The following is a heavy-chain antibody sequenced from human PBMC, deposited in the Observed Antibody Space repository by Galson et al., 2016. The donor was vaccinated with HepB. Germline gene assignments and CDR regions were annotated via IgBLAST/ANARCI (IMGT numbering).Heavy chain of an antibody. CDR2: IKSKTDGGTT. Sequence: SLRLSCAASGFTFSNAWMNWVRQAPGKGLEWVGRIKSKTDGGTTDYVAPVKGRFTISRDDSKNTLSLNMKSLKTEDTAVYYCTTGNCSSTSCYSKRRNERNNAFDPWGQGTLVTVSS. D-gene: IGHD2-2*01. J-gene: IGHJ5*02. V-gene: IGHV3-15*07. CDR3: TTGNCSSTSCYSKRRNERNNAFDP. CDR1: GFTFSNAW.